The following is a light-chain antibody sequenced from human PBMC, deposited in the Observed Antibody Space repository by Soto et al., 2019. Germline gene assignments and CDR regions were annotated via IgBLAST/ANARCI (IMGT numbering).Light chain of an antibody. Sequence: LTQPASVSGSPGQSITISCTGTSSDVGGYNYVSWYQQHPGKAPKLMIYEVSNRPSGVSNRFSGSKSGNTASLTISGLQAEDEADYYCSSYTSSSSDVFGTGTKVTVL. CDR1: SSDVGGYNY. CDR3: SSYTSSSSDV. CDR2: EVS. J-gene: IGLJ1*01. V-gene: IGLV2-14*01.